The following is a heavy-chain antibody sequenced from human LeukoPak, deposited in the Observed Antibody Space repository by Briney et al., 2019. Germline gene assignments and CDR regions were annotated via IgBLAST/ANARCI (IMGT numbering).Heavy chain of an antibody. CDR2: ISYGGSNK. Sequence: GGSLRLSCAASGFTFSSYGMHWVRQAPGKGLEWVAVISYGGSNKYYADSVKGRFTISRDNSKNTLYLQMNSLRAEDTAVYYCAKDLAAAMFYWGQGTLVTVSS. CDR3: AKDLAAAMFY. D-gene: IGHD2-2*01. V-gene: IGHV3-30*18. J-gene: IGHJ4*02. CDR1: GFTFSSYG.